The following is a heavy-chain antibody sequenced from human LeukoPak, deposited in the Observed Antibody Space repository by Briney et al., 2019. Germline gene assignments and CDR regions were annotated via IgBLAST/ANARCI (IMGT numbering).Heavy chain of an antibody. CDR1: GFTFSSYS. CDR3: ARDPDYYDSSGPGY. D-gene: IGHD3-22*01. Sequence: AGSLRLSCAASGFTFSSYSMNWVRQAPGKGLEWVSSISSSSSYIYYADSVKGRFTISRDNAKNSLYLQMNSLRAEETAVYYCARDPDYYDSSGPGYWGQGTLVTVSS. CDR2: ISSSSSYI. J-gene: IGHJ4*02. V-gene: IGHV3-21*01.